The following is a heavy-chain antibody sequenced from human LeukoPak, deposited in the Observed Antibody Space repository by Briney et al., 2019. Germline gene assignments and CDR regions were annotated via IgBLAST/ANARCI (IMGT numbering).Heavy chain of an antibody. CDR1: GFIFNNSG. Sequence: GGSLRLSCAASGFIFNNSGMGWVRQAPGRGLEWVSAISASGLTAYYGDSVKGRFTISRDNSKNTLYLQMNSLRAEDTAVYYCAKDQYYGDYYFDYWGQGTLVTVSS. J-gene: IGHJ4*02. CDR3: AKDQYYGDYYFDY. D-gene: IGHD4-17*01. V-gene: IGHV3-23*01. CDR2: ISASGLTA.